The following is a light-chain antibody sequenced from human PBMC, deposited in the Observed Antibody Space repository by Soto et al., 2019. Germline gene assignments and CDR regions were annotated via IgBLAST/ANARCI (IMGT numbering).Light chain of an antibody. V-gene: IGLV2-14*01. CDR1: SSDVGGYNY. CDR2: EVS. Sequence: QSVLTQPASVSGSPGQSITISCTGTSSDVGGYNYVSWYQQHPGKAPKLMIYEVSNRPSGVSNRFSGSKSGNTASLTISGLQAEDEADHYCSSYTSSSTLEVFGTGTKV. CDR3: SSYTSSSTLEV. J-gene: IGLJ1*01.